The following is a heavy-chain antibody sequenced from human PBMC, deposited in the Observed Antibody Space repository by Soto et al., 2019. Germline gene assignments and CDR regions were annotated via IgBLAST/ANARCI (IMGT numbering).Heavy chain of an antibody. J-gene: IGHJ4*02. CDR2: ISAYNGNT. V-gene: IGHV1-18*01. CDR3: ARGGTPLDY. Sequence: QVQLVQSGAEVKKPGASVKVSCKASGYTFTNFGISWVRQAPGQGLEWMGWISAYNGNTNYAQNFQGRVTMTTDTSTSTAYMERRSLSSDGTGVYYWARGGTPLDYWCRGPLVTVSS. CDR1: GYTFTNFG. D-gene: IGHD3-16*01.